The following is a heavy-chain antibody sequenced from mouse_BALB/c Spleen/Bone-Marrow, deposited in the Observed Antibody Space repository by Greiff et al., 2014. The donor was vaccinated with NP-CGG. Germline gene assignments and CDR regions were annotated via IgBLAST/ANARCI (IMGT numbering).Heavy chain of an antibody. Sequence: VKLVESGPGLVAPSQSLSITCTVSGFSLTTYGVHWVRQTPGKGLEWLGVIWAGGGTNYNSALMSRLSISKDNSKSQVFLKMNSLQIDDRAMYYCARDREYDYYYVMDYWGQGTSITVSS. J-gene: IGHJ4*01. CDR1: GFSLTTYG. V-gene: IGHV2-9*02. CDR3: ARDREYDYYYVMDY. CDR2: IWAGGGT. D-gene: IGHD2-4*01.